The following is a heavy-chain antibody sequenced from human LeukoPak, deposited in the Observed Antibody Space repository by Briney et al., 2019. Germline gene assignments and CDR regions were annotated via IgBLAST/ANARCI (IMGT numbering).Heavy chain of an antibody. D-gene: IGHD3-10*01. CDR3: ARDLGWFGELLSPNFGY. Sequence: GGSLRLSCTASGLTFSSYSLNWVRQAPGKGLEYVSAISSNGGSTYYANSVKGRFTISRDNSKNTLYLQMGSLRAEDMAVYYCARDLGWFGELLSPNFGYWGQGTLVTVSS. CDR1: GLTFSSYS. V-gene: IGHV3-64*01. CDR2: ISSNGGST. J-gene: IGHJ4*02.